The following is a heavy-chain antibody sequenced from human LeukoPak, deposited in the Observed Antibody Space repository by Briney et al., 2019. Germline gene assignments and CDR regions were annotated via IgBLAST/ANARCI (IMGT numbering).Heavy chain of an antibody. CDR3: VREVDS. CDR2: INHSGST. Sequence: PSETLSLTCAVYGGSFSGYYWSWIRQPPGKGLEWIGEINHSGSTNYNPSLKSRVTISVDTSKNQFSLKVTSVTAADTAVYYCVREVDSWGQGTLVTVSS. CDR1: GGSFSGYY. V-gene: IGHV4-34*01. J-gene: IGHJ5*01.